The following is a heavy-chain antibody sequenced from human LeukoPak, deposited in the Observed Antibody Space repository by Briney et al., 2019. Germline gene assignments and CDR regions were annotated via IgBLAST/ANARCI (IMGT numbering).Heavy chain of an antibody. CDR1: GGSFSGYY. CDR3: ARKEVGATPFDI. CDR2: INHSGST. V-gene: IGHV4-34*01. D-gene: IGHD1-26*01. J-gene: IGHJ3*02. Sequence: KSSETLSLTCAVYGGSFSGYYWSWIRQPPGKGLEWIGEINHSGSTNDNPSLKSRVTISVDTSKNQFSLRLSSVTAADTAVYYCARKEVGATPFDIWGQGTMVTVSS.